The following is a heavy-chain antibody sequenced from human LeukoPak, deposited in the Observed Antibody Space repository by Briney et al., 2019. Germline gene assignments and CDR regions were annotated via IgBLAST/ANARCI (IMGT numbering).Heavy chain of an antibody. D-gene: IGHD3-10*01. CDR2: INYNGNT. V-gene: IGHV4-39*02. CDR1: SGSISGSDYY. J-gene: IGHJ4*02. CDR3: ARLVLSYGNAFDH. Sequence: SETLSLTCTVSSGSISGSDYYWCWIRQPPGKGLEWIGGINYNGNTYYASSLKSRVTISVDTSKNHFSLRLSSVTAADTAVYYCARLVLSYGNAFDHWGKGPLVTASS.